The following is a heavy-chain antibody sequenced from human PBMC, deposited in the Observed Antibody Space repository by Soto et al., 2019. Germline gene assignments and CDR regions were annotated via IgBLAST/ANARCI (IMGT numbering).Heavy chain of an antibody. D-gene: IGHD3-16*01. CDR3: ARIRLGSIGSYGMDV. CDR2: IDWDDDK. J-gene: IGHJ6*02. Sequence: PPHTLLLPSAPAVFSLTTSSQCVGGVRQPPGKALEWLALIDWDDDKYYSTSLKTRLTISKDTSKNQVVLTMTNMDPVDTATYYFARIRLGSIGSYGMDVGGQGT. CDR1: VFSLTTSSQC. V-gene: IGHV2-70*20.